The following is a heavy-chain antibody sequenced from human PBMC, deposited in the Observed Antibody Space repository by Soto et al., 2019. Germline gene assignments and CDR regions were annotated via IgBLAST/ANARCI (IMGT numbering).Heavy chain of an antibody. J-gene: IGHJ4*02. V-gene: IGHV3-30*18. CDR3: AKDTYYYSSSDYYICDY. CDR2: VSHDGSNK. Sequence: QVQLVESGGGVVQPERSLRLSCEASGFIFSNYGMHWVRQAPGKGLEWVAVVSHDGSNKKYVDSVEGRFTISRDNPKNTLYLQMNSVRAEDTAVYYCAKDTYYYSSSDYYICDYWGQGTLVTVSS. D-gene: IGHD3-22*01. CDR1: GFIFSNYG.